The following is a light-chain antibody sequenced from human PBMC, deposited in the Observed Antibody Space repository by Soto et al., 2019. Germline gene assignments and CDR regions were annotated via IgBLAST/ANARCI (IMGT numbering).Light chain of an antibody. V-gene: IGLV2-14*01. Sequence: QSVLTQPASVSGSPGQSITISCTGTSTDIGAYNYVSWYQQHPGKAPKLLIYEVTNRPSGVSNRFSGSKSGNTASLTISGLQAEDEANYYCNSYTTLSNRLFGTGTKVTVL. CDR2: EVT. J-gene: IGLJ1*01. CDR1: STDIGAYNY. CDR3: NSYTTLSNRL.